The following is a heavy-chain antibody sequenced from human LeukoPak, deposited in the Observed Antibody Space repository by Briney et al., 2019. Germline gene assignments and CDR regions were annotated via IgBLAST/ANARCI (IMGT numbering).Heavy chain of an antibody. CDR2: IYYSGST. CDR3: ARHSSGWYSPFDD. CDR1: NDSISSATYY. J-gene: IGHJ4*02. V-gene: IGHV4-39*01. Sequence: SETLSLTCTVFNDSISSATYYWGWIRQPPGKGLEWIGSIYYSGSTYYSPSLKSRVTISVDMSKSHFSPKLNSVTAADTAVYYCARHSSGWYSPFDDWGQGTLVTVSS. D-gene: IGHD6-19*01.